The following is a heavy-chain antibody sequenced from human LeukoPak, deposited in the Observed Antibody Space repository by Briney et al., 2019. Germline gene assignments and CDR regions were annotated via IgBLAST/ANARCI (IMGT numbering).Heavy chain of an antibody. CDR3: SRGPIQLWVHNGMDV. CDR1: GSTVGDHA. D-gene: IGHD5-18*01. CDR2: IRSNAYRGTT. J-gene: IGHJ6*02. Sequence: GGSLRLSCTTSGSTVGDHAMSWVRQAPGKGLEWVGFIRSNAYRGTTEYGASVKGRFTISRDDSKSVVYLQMNSLKSEGTAVYYCSRGPIQLWVHNGMDVWGQGTTVTVSS. V-gene: IGHV3-49*04.